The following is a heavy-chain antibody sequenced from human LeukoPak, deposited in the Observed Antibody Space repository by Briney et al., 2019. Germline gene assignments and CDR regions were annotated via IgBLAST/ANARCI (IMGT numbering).Heavy chain of an antibody. Sequence: PGGSLRLSCAASGFTFSSYAMSWVRQAPGKGLEWVSTISSSGGSTYYADSVKGRFTMSRDNSKNTLYLQMSSLRADDTAVYYCAKGLMYQLLIWFDPWGQRTLVTVSS. CDR3: AKGLMYQLLIWFDP. J-gene: IGHJ5*02. CDR1: GFTFSSYA. V-gene: IGHV3-23*01. D-gene: IGHD2-2*01. CDR2: ISSSGGST.